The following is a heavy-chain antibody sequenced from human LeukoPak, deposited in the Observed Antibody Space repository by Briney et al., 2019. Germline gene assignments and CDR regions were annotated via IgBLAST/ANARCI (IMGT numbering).Heavy chain of an antibody. Sequence: SVKVSCKASGGTFSSYAISWVRQAPGQGLGWMGGIIPIFGTANYAQKFQGRVTITADKSTSTAYMELSSLRSEDTAVYYCARVGVAGADLYYYYYMDVWGKGTTVTVSS. CDR1: GGTFSSYA. CDR2: IIPIFGTA. CDR3: ARVGVAGADLYYYYYMDV. D-gene: IGHD6-19*01. J-gene: IGHJ6*03. V-gene: IGHV1-69*06.